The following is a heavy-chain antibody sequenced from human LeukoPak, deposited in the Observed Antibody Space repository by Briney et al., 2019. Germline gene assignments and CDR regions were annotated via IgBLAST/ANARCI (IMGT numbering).Heavy chain of an antibody. J-gene: IGHJ4*02. Sequence: PSETLSLTCTVSGGSINSETYYWSWIRQPAGKGLEWIGRLYTTGSTNYNPSLKSRVTISVDTSKNQFSLKLSSVTAADTAVYYCARDAYDSSGYSFDYWGQGTLVTVSS. CDR3: ARDAYDSSGYSFDY. D-gene: IGHD3-22*01. V-gene: IGHV4-61*02. CDR2: LYTTGST. CDR1: GGSINSETYY.